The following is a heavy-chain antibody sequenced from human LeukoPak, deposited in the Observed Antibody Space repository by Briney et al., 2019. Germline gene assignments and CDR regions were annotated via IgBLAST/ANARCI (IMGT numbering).Heavy chain of an antibody. D-gene: IGHD3-22*01. Sequence: ASVKVSCKASGYTFTGHYMHWVRQAPGQGIEGMGWINPKSGGTNYAQKFQGRVTITKDTSITTAYMELSRLRSDDTAVYYCASLNLPDSSGYYDDWGQGTLVTVSS. V-gene: IGHV1-2*02. J-gene: IGHJ4*02. CDR1: GYTFTGHY. CDR2: INPKSGGT. CDR3: ASLNLPDSSGYYDD.